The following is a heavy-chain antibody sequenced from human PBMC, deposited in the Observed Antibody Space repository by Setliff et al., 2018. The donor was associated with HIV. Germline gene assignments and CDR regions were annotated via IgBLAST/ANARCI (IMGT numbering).Heavy chain of an antibody. V-gene: IGHV4-4*09. CDR1: GGSFSNFF. J-gene: IGHJ5*02. CDR2: INSSGTT. Sequence: SENLSLTCTVSGGSFSNFFLNWIRQPPGKGLEWIGYINSSGTTNYNPSLKSRVNISIDPSKNHFTLRLSSGTVADTAVYYCARRGRFMGWFDPWG. CDR3: ARRGRFMGWFDP. D-gene: IGHD3-3*01.